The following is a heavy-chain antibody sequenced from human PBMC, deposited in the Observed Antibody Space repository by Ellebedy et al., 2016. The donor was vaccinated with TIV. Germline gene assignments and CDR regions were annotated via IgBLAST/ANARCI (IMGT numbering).Heavy chain of an antibody. V-gene: IGHV3-64D*06. CDR2: ISHDGVNT. Sequence: PGGSLRLSCSASGFTFSNYAMHWVRQTPGKGLQYVSAISHDGVNTYYADSVKDRFSISRDNSKNTLDLQMSSLRDEDTAVYYCVRAPVVVPATGGAIFDYWGQGALVTVSS. J-gene: IGHJ4*02. D-gene: IGHD2-15*01. CDR3: VRAPVVVPATGGAIFDY. CDR1: GFTFSNYA.